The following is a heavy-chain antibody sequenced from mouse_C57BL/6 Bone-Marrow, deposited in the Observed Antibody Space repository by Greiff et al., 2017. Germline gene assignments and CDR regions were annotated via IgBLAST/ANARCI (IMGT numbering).Heavy chain of an antibody. CDR2: IYPRDGST. CDR3: ARDYGSSYWYVDV. CDR1: GYTFTSYD. D-gene: IGHD1-1*01. J-gene: IGHJ1*03. V-gene: IGHV1-85*01. Sequence: QVQLKESGPELVKPGASVKLSCKASGYTFTSYDINWVKQRPGRGLEWLVWIYPRDGSTKYNEKFKGKATLTVDTSSSTAYMELHSLTSEASAVYFCARDYGSSYWYVDVWGTGTTVTVSS.